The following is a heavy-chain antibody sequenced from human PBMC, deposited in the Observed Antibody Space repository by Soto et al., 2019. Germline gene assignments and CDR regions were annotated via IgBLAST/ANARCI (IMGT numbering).Heavy chain of an antibody. Sequence: QVQLQESGPGLVKPSQTLSLTCTVSAGSINSGGYCWSWIRQHPGKGLDWIGCISYGGSTSYNPSLKSRFTTSVETSNNQFSLKLTCVTAADTAVYYCWRGILVCGQGALITVSS. J-gene: IGHJ4*02. V-gene: IGHV4-31*03. CDR1: AGSINSGGYC. CDR2: ISYGGST. D-gene: IGHD5-18*01. CDR3: WRGILV.